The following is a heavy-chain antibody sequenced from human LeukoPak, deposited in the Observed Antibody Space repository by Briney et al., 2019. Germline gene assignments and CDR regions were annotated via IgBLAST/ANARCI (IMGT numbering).Heavy chain of an antibody. D-gene: IGHD6-13*01. CDR1: GYTFTSYG. CDR2: ISAYNGNT. CDR3: ARDPNRGLYSSSWYGSVSPLGGAFDI. Sequence: GASVKVSCKASGYTFTSYGISWVRQAPGQGLEWMGWISAYNGNTNYAQKLQGRVIMTTDTSTSTAYMELRSLRSDDTAVYYCARDPNRGLYSSSWYGSVSPLGGAFDIWGQGTMVTVSS. V-gene: IGHV1-18*01. J-gene: IGHJ3*02.